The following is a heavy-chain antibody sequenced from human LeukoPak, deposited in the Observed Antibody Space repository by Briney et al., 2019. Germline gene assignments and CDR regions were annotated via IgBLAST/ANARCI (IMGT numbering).Heavy chain of an antibody. J-gene: IGHJ6*02. CDR1: GGSISSGNYY. CDR2: IYISGST. V-gene: IGHV4-61*02. CDR3: ARDYRSGGPNYGMDV. Sequence: PSQTLSLTCTVSGGSISSGNYYWSWIRQPAGRGLEWIGRIYISGSTNYNPSLKSRVTISVDTSKNQFSLKLSSVTAADTAVYYCARDYRSGGPNYGMDVWGQGTTVTVSS. D-gene: IGHD3-10*01.